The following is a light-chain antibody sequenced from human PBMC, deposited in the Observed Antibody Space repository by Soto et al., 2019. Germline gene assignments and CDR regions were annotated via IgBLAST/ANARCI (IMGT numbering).Light chain of an antibody. CDR2: KAS. J-gene: IGKJ1*01. CDR3: QQYNSYL. V-gene: IGKV1-8*01. Sequence: AIRMTQSPSSFSASTGDRVTITCRASQGISSYLAWYQQKPGKAPKPLIYKASSLESGVPSRFSGSGSGTEFTLTISSLQPDDFATYYCQQYNSYLFGQGTKVDIK. CDR1: QGISSY.